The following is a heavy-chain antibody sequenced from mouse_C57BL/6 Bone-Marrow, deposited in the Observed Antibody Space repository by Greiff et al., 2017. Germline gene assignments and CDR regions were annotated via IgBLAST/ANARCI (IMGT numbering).Heavy chain of an antibody. CDR3: ASRADALDY. CDR1: GYTFTDYY. CDR2: INPNNGGT. V-gene: IGHV1-18*01. D-gene: IGHD3-1*01. Sequence: EVQLQESGPELVKPGASVKIPCKASGYTFTDYYMDWVKQSHGKSLEWIGDINPNNGGTIYNQKFKGKATLTVDKASSTAYMELRSLTAEYAAVYDCASRADALDYWGQGTLVTVSA. J-gene: IGHJ3*01.